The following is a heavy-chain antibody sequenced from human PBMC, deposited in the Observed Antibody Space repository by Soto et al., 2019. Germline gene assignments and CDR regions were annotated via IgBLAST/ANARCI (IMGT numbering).Heavy chain of an antibody. V-gene: IGHV1-18*04. CDR3: ARGGSYCSSTSCYPPNWFDP. CDR1: GYTFTSYG. Sequence: QVQLVQSGAEVKKPGASVKVSCKASGYTFTSYGISWVRQAPGQGLEWMGWISAYNGNTNYAQKLQGRVTMTTDTAPSTAYMELRSRRSDDTAGYYGARGGSYCSSTSCYPPNWFDPWGQGTLVTVSS. CDR2: ISAYNGNT. D-gene: IGHD2-2*01. J-gene: IGHJ5*02.